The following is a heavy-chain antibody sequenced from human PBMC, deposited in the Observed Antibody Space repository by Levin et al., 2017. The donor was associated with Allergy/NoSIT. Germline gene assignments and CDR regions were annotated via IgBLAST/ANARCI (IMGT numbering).Heavy chain of an antibody. CDR3: LAHFLAN. CDR1: GLTFTTAW. J-gene: IGHJ4*02. Sequence: NTGGSLRLSCSVSGLTFTTAWVSWARQAPGKGLEWVGHINPNAYGATTTYAAPVKGRFTISRDDSKNMAFLHMSSLQTEDTGVYYCLAHFLANWGQGTLVTVSS. V-gene: IGHV3-15*01. CDR2: INPNAYGATT.